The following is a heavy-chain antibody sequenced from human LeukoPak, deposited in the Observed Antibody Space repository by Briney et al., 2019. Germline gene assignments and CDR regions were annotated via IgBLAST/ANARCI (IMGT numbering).Heavy chain of an antibody. Sequence: ASVKVSCKASGYTFTSYGISWVRQAPGQGPEWMGWISAYNGNTNYAQKLQGRVTMTTDTSTTTAYMELRSLRSDDTAVYYCATRGIVGATSPPDFDYWGQGTLVTVSS. D-gene: IGHD1-26*01. V-gene: IGHV1-18*01. CDR1: GYTFTSYG. CDR2: ISAYNGNT. CDR3: ATRGIVGATSPPDFDY. J-gene: IGHJ4*02.